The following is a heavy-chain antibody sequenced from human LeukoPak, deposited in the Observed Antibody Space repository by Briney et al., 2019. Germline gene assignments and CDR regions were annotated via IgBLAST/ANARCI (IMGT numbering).Heavy chain of an antibody. Sequence: GGSLRLSCVASGFTLKAYAMHWVRQAPGKGLEWVAFIMYDGSSKSIGDSVKGRFSISRDNPSNTLYLEMNSLRVEGTAVYYCAKGFRLNDFSFESWGQGTPITVSS. CDR2: IMYDGSSK. V-gene: IGHV3-30*02. CDR3: AKGFRLNDFSFES. CDR1: GFTLKAYA. D-gene: IGHD2-21*02. J-gene: IGHJ4*02.